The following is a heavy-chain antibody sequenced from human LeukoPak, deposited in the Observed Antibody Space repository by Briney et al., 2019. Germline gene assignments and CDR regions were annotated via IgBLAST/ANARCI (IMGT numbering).Heavy chain of an antibody. CDR1: GFTFSSYG. CDR3: ARELGYYDSSGYPEY. CDR2: IWYGGSNK. Sequence: PGRSLRLSCAASGFTFSSYGMHWVRQAPGKGLEWVAVIWYGGSNKYYADSVKGRFTIARDNSKNTLYLQMNSLRTEDTAVYYCARELGYYDSSGYPEYWGQGTLVTVSS. V-gene: IGHV3-33*01. D-gene: IGHD3-22*01. J-gene: IGHJ4*02.